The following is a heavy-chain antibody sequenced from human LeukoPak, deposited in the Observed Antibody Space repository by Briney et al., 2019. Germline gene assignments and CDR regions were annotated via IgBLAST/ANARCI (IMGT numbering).Heavy chain of an antibody. CDR3: ARGGGRAIFGVVIKSWFDP. D-gene: IGHD3-3*01. CDR1: GYTFTSYD. CDR2: MNPNSGNT. J-gene: IGHJ5*02. V-gene: IGHV1-8*03. Sequence: ASVRVSCKASGYTFTSYDINWVRQATGQGLEWMGWMNPNSGNTGYAQKFQGRVTITRNTSISTAYMELSSLRSEDTAVYYCARGGGRAIFGVVIKSWFDPWGQGTLVTVSS.